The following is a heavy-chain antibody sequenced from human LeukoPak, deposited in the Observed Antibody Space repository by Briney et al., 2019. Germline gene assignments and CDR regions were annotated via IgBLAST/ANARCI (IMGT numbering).Heavy chain of an antibody. V-gene: IGHV1-18*01. Sequence: ASVKVSCKASGYTFTSYGISWVRQAPGQGLERMGWISAYNGNTNYAQKLQGRVTMTTDTSTSTAYMELSSLRSEDTAVYYCAREAVTDYYYYYGMDVWGQGTTVTVSS. D-gene: IGHD4-17*01. CDR1: GYTFTSYG. J-gene: IGHJ6*02. CDR2: ISAYNGNT. CDR3: AREAVTDYYYYYGMDV.